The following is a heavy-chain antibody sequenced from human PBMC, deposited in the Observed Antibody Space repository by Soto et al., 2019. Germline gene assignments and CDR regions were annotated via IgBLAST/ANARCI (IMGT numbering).Heavy chain of an antibody. V-gene: IGHV4-31*03. CDR3: ARDSRGSGSDYNVGHSAFDY. CDR2: IYYSGST. D-gene: IGHD3-10*01. J-gene: IGHJ4*02. CDR1: GGSISSGGYY. Sequence: QVQLQESGPGLVKPSQTLSLTCTVSGGSISSGGYYWSWIRQHPGKGLEWIGYIYYSGSTYYNPSLKSRVTISVDTSKNQFSLKLSSVTAADTAVYYCARDSRGSGSDYNVGHSAFDYWGQGTLVTVSS.